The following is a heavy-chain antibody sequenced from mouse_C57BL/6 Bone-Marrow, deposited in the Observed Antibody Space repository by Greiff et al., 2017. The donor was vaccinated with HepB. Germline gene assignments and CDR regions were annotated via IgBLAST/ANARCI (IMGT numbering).Heavy chain of an antibody. Sequence: VQLQQSGPELVKPGASVKISCKASGYSFTDYNMNWVKQSNGKSLEWIGVINPNYGTTSYNQKFKGKATLTVDQSYSTAYMQLNSLTSEDSAVYYGARSGVYYGNQYYYAMDYWGQGTSVTVSS. V-gene: IGHV1-39*01. CDR2: INPNYGTT. J-gene: IGHJ4*01. CDR3: ARSGVYYGNQYYYAMDY. D-gene: IGHD2-1*01. CDR1: GYSFTDYN.